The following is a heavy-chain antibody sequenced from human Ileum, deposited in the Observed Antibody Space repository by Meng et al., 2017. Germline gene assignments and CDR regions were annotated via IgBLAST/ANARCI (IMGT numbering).Heavy chain of an antibody. CDR2: IYYSGIT. CDR3: ARARGDSSGYTD. CDR1: GGSISTYY. J-gene: IGHJ4*02. V-gene: IGHV4-59*01. Sequence: GSLRLSCTVSGGSISTYYWTWIRQPPGKGLEWIGFIYYSGITNYNPSLKSRLTISVDTSKNQFSLKLSSVTAADTAVYYCARARGDSSGYTDWGQGTLVTVSS. D-gene: IGHD3-22*01.